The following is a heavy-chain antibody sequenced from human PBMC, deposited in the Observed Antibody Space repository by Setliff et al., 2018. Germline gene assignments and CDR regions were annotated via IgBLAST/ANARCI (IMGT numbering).Heavy chain of an antibody. V-gene: IGHV1-18*01. CDR3: ARDADHYDTDENPIFDY. Sequence: ASVKVSCKASGYTFSDYGITWVRQAPGQGLEWMGYIKSYNGDTYFARNLQGRLSMTTDASSSTAYMELTSLRSDDTAMYYCARDADHYDTDENPIFDYWGQGTLVTVSS. J-gene: IGHJ4*02. CDR2: IKSYNGDT. D-gene: IGHD3-9*01. CDR1: GYTFSDYG.